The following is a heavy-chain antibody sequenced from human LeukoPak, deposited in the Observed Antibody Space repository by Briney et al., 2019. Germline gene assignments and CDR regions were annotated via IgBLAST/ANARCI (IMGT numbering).Heavy chain of an antibody. D-gene: IGHD2-15*01. Sequence: SETLSLTCTVSGGSTSSYYWSWIRQPPGKGLEWIGYIYYSGSTNYNPSLKSRVTISVDTSKNQFSLKLTSATAADTAVYYCARGICIGGSCYSDPSDYWGQGTLVTVSS. CDR1: GGSTSSYY. CDR2: IYYSGST. J-gene: IGHJ4*02. V-gene: IGHV4-59*01. CDR3: ARGICIGGSCYSDPSDY.